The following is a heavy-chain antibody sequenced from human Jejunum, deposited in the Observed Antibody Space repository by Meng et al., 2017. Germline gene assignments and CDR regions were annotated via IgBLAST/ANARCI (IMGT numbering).Heavy chain of an antibody. CDR3: ARVGIGSIRISCNGY. J-gene: IGHJ4*02. D-gene: IGHD2-2*01. CDR2: IDPNSGGT. Sequence: GAGGEGSWVPSDGLLKAFGATSLGRIYERCGRVPRKRGWVVGRIDPNSGGTSYAQKFRGRVSMTRDTSISTVYMELSSLRADDTAVYYCARVGIGSIRISCNGYWGQGTLVTVSS. V-gene: IGHV1-2*06. CDR1: ATSLGRI.